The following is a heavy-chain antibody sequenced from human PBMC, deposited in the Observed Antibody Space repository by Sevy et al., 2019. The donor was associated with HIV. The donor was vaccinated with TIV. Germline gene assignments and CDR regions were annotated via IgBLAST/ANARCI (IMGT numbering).Heavy chain of an antibody. CDR1: EFTFSSYW. Sequence: GGSLRLSCAASEFTFSSYWMTWVRQGPGKGLEWVANINQDGSEENYADSVKGRFNIFRDKAKKSLFLQMNSLRAEDTAVYHCARTGSYADTYFYYYAMDVWGRGTTVTVSS. J-gene: IGHJ6*02. V-gene: IGHV3-7*01. CDR2: INQDGSEE. D-gene: IGHD3-16*01. CDR3: ARTGSYADTYFYYYAMDV.